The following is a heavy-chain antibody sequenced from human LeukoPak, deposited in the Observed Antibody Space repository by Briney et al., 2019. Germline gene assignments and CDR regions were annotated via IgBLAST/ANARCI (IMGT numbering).Heavy chain of an antibody. CDR3: ARALYGAGDY. CDR1: GFTFSSYA. Sequence: PGGSLRLSCAASGFTFSSYAMSWVRQAPGKGREWVSAISGSGGSTYYADSVKGRFTISRDNSKNTLYLQMNSLRDEDTAVYYCARALYGAGDYWGQGTLVTVSS. V-gene: IGHV3-23*01. D-gene: IGHD4/OR15-4a*01. J-gene: IGHJ4*02. CDR2: ISGSGGST.